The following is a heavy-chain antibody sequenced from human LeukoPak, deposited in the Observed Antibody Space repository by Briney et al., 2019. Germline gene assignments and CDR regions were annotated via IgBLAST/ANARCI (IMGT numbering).Heavy chain of an antibody. J-gene: IGHJ6*03. V-gene: IGHV1-69*05. CDR1: GGTFSSYA. D-gene: IGHD3-3*01. Sequence: SVKVSCKASGGTFSSYAISWVRQAPGQGLEWMGGIIPIFRTPNYARKFQGRVTITMDESTGTAYMELSSLRSEDTAVYYCARSNFWSGNQANYYYMDVWGKGTTVTVSS. CDR2: IIPIFRTP. CDR3: ARSNFWSGNQANYYYMDV.